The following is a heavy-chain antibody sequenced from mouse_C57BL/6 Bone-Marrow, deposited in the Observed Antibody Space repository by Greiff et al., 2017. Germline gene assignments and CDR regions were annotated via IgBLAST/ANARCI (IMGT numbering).Heavy chain of an antibody. CDR3: ACDSKGSYWYFDF. J-gene: IGHJ1*03. D-gene: IGHD2-5*01. Sequence: VQLQESGPELVKPGASVKLSCKASGYTFTSYWMHWVKQRPGQGLEWIGNINPSNGGPNYNEKFKSKATLPVDKSSSTAYMQHSSLTSEDSAVYYCACDSKGSYWYFDFWGTGTTVTVSS. CDR2: INPSNGGP. CDR1: GYTFTSYW. V-gene: IGHV1-53*01.